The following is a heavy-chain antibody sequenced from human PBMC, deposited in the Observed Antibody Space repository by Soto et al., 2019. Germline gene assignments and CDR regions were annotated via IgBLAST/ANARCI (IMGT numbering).Heavy chain of an antibody. V-gene: IGHV1-3*01. J-gene: IGHJ4*02. CDR2: INAGNGNT. CDR3: ARGERYYYDSSGYFGFDY. Sequence: ASAKVSCKASGYTFTSYAMHWVRQAPGQRLEWMGWINAGNGNTKYSQKFQGRATITRDTSASTAYMELSSLRSEDTAVHYCARGERYYYDSSGYFGFDYWGQGTLVTVSS. CDR1: GYTFTSYA. D-gene: IGHD3-22*01.